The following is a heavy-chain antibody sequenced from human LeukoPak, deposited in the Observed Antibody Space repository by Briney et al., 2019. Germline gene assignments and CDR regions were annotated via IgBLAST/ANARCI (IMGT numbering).Heavy chain of an antibody. CDR2: ISAYNGNT. J-gene: IGHJ3*02. V-gene: IGHV1-18*01. Sequence: GASVKVSCKASGYTFTNYGISWVRQAPGQGLEWIGWISAYNGNTNYAQKLQGRVTMTRDTSTSTLYMELISLRSEDTALYYCARDLVLHGAFDIWGQGTMVTVSS. CDR3: ARDLVLHGAFDI. CDR1: GYTFTNYG.